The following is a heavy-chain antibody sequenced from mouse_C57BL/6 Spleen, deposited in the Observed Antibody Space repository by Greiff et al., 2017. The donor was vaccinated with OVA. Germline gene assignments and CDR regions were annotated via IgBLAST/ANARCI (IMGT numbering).Heavy chain of an antibody. Sequence: EVKLVESGGGLVKPGGSLKLSCAASGFTFSDYGMHWVRQAPEKGLEWVAYISSGSSTIYYADTVKGRFTISRDNAKNTLFLQMTSLRSEDTAMYYCATKSYYDYFDYWGQGTTLTVSS. CDR2: ISSGSSTI. J-gene: IGHJ2*01. CDR1: GFTFSDYG. CDR3: ATKSYYDYFDY. V-gene: IGHV5-17*01. D-gene: IGHD2-4*01.